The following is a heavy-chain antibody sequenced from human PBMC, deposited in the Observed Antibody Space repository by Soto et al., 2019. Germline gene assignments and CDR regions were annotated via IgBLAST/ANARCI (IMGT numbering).Heavy chain of an antibody. CDR2: ISIDGTRT. CDR3: VGDLGSSCLDR. D-gene: IGHD6-13*01. CDR1: GFSLYSYV. V-gene: IGHV3-30*01. J-gene: IGHJ5*02. Sequence: PGGSLRLSCVASGFSLYSYVIHWVRQTPGKGLQWVAVISIDGTRTYYADSVKGRFTVSRDNSKNTQYLQMYGLTIEDTVIYYCVGDLGSSCLDRWGQRTLVTVSS.